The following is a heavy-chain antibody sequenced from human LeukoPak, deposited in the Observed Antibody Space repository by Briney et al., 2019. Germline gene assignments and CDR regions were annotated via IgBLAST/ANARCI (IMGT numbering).Heavy chain of an antibody. D-gene: IGHD6-19*01. CDR2: ISGNGDST. Sequence: GGSLRLSCEASGFTFTTYSMTWVRQAPGKGLEWVSTISGNGDSTYYADSVKGRFTISRDNSKNTLYLQMNSLRAEDMAVYYCAQSIAVAFYYWGQGTLVTVSS. J-gene: IGHJ4*02. CDR3: AQSIAVAFYY. V-gene: IGHV3-23*01. CDR1: GFTFTTYS.